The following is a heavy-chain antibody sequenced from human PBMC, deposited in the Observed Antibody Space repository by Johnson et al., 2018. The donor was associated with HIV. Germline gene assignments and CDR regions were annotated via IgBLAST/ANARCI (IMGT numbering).Heavy chain of an antibody. Sequence: EVLLLESGGAVVQPGRSLRLSCAASGFTVSSNYMSWVRQAPGKGLEWVSVIYSGGSTYYADSVKGRFTISRDNSKNTLYLQMNSLRAEDTAVYYCARAYSYGAFDIWGQGTMVTVSS. V-gene: IGHV3-53*01. D-gene: IGHD5-18*01. CDR1: GFTVSSNY. J-gene: IGHJ3*02. CDR3: ARAYSYGAFDI. CDR2: IYSGGST.